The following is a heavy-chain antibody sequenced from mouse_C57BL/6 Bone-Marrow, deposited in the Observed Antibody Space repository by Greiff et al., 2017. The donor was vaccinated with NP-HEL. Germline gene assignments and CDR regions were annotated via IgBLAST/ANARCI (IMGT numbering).Heavy chain of an antibody. CDR1: GYTFTSYW. J-gene: IGHJ4*01. D-gene: IGHD1-1*01. CDR2: IHPSDSDT. V-gene: IGHV1-74*01. CDR3: AMPKYPYSYYYAMDY. Sequence: QVQLQQPGAELVKPGASVKVSCKASGYTFTSYWMHWVKQRPGQGLEWIGRIHPSDSDTTYNQKFKGQATLTVDKSSSTAYMQLSSLTSEDSAVYYCAMPKYPYSYYYAMDYWGQGTSVTVSS.